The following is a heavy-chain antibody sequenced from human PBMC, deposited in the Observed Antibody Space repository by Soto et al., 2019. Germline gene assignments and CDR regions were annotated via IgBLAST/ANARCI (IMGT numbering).Heavy chain of an antibody. V-gene: IGHV3-53*01. CDR1: GVTVTSNY. CDR2: IYSGENA. J-gene: IGHJ3*02. CDR3: ARDLDAFDT. Sequence: EVQLVKSGGGLVQPGGSLRLSCAGYGVTVTSNYMNWVRQAPGKGLEWVSVIYSGENAYYADSVAGRFTISRDNSKNTLYLQMNSLRVEDTAVYYCARDLDAFDTWGQGTTVIVSS.